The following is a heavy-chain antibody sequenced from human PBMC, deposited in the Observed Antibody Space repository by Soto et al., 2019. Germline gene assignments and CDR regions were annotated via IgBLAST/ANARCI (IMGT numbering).Heavy chain of an antibody. Sequence: PGGSLRLSCAASGFTFSSYAMSWVRQAPGKGLEWVSAISGSGGSTYYADSVKGRFTISRDNSKNTLYLQMNSLRAEDTAVYYCAKDYYYSSGWNYYYYGMDVWGQGTTVTVSS. CDR2: ISGSGGST. CDR3: AKDYYYSSGWNYYYYGMDV. J-gene: IGHJ6*02. CDR1: GFTFSSYA. D-gene: IGHD6-19*01. V-gene: IGHV3-23*01.